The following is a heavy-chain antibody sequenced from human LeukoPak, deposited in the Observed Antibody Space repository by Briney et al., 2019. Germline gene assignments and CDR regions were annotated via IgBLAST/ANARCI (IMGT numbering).Heavy chain of an antibody. D-gene: IGHD7-27*01. Sequence: ASVKVSCKASGYTFTSYDFNWVRQATGQRPEWMGWMSPNSGDTGYAQKFQDRVTMTRNTSISTAYIELSSLRSDDTAVYCCARGPPNWGYDYWGPGTLVTVSS. CDR3: ARGPPNWGYDY. CDR1: GYTFTSYD. V-gene: IGHV1-8*01. CDR2: MSPNSGDT. J-gene: IGHJ4*02.